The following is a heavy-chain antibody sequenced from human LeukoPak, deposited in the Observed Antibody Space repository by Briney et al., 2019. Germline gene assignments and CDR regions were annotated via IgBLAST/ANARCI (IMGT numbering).Heavy chain of an antibody. V-gene: IGHV4-39*07. D-gene: IGHD6-19*01. J-gene: IGHJ4*02. CDR1: GGSISSSSYY. Sequence: SETLSLTCTVSGGSISSSSYYWGWIRQPPGKGLEWIGSIYYSGSTYYNPSLKSRVTISVDTSKNQFSLKLSSVTAADTAMYYCARDSSGWYSDYWGQGTLVTVSS. CDR2: IYYSGST. CDR3: ARDSSGWYSDY.